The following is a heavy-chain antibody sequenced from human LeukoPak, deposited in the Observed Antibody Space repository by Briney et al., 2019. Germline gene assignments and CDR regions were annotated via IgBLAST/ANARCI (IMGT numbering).Heavy chain of an antibody. J-gene: IGHJ4*02. CDR1: GFTFNNYG. D-gene: IGHD2-2*01. CDR2: ISYDGRNK. CDR3: AKGPLRGTAAAIDY. V-gene: IGHV3-30*18. Sequence: GGSPRLSCAASGFTFNNYGMHWVRQAPGKGLEWVAVISYDGRNKHYPDSVKGRFTISRDISTDTLWLQMDSLRTEDTAVYYCAKGPLRGTAAAIDYWGQGTLVTVSS.